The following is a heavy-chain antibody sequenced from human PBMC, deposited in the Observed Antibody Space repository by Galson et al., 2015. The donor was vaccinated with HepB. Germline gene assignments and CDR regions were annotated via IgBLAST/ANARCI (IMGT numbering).Heavy chain of an antibody. J-gene: IGHJ5*02. CDR2: ISAYNRKT. V-gene: IGHV1-18*01. D-gene: IGHD2-15*01. CDR1: GYTFSTYS. CDR3: ARGALVVGVAATLNNWFDP. Sequence: SEKVSCKVSGYTFSTYSVTWVRQAPGQGLEWMGWISAYNRKTNYAQKFQGRVSMTTDTSTSTVYMELRRLRSDDTAIYYCARGALVVGVAATLNNWFDPWGQGTLVTVSS.